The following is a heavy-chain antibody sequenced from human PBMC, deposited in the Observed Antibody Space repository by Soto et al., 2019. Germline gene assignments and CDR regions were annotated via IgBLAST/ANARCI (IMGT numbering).Heavy chain of an antibody. CDR1: GFSFSSYA. Sequence: GGSLRLSCAASGFSFSSYAMHWVRQAPGKGLEWVAVISFAGTNTHYADSVKDRFTISRDNSKNTVYLHMVSLRPEDTSVYSCAREKRPGDSSRGSFDVWGQGTMVTV. CDR3: AREKRPGDSSRGSFDV. J-gene: IGHJ3*01. CDR2: ISFAGTNT. D-gene: IGHD7-27*01. V-gene: IGHV3-30-3*01.